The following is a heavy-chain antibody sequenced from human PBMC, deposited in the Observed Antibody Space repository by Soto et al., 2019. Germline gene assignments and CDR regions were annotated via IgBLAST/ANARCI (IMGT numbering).Heavy chain of an antibody. CDR2: IWYDGSNK. J-gene: IGHJ4*02. Sequence: VQLVESGGGVVQPGRSLRLSCAASGFTFSNYGMHWVRQAPGKGLEWVAIIWYDGSNKHYADSVKGRFTISRDNSKNTLYLQMNSLRAEDTAVYYCARNRPSGSSSFDYWGQGTLVTVSS. V-gene: IGHV3-33*01. D-gene: IGHD1-26*01. CDR3: ARNRPSGSSSFDY. CDR1: GFTFSNYG.